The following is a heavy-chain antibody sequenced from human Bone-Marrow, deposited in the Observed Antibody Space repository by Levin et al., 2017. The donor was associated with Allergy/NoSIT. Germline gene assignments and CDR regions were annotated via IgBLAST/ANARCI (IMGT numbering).Heavy chain of an antibody. CDR2: IFPIFGTA. CDR3: ARGRTEYYYGLGSYSYYYGMDV. J-gene: IGHJ6*02. V-gene: IGHV1-69*13. CDR1: GGTFYSYA. Sequence: SVKVSCKASGGTFYSYAISWVRQAPGQGLEWMGGIFPIFGTADYAQKFQGRVTITADESTRTVYMEVTSLRSEDTAVYYCARGRTEYYYGLGSYSYYYGMDVWGQGTTVTVSS. D-gene: IGHD3-10*01.